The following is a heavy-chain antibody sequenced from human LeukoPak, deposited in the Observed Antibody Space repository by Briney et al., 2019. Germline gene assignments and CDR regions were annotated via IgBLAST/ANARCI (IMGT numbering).Heavy chain of an antibody. J-gene: IGHJ4*02. D-gene: IGHD5-24*01. CDR3: ASPSFAMAY. Sequence: KTSETLTLTCTVSGGTISSSTNYWGWIRQPPGKGLEWIGSIYYNGNTYYNASLRSRITISGDTSKNQFSLILSSVTAADTAVYYWASPSFAMAYWGQGTLVTVSS. V-gene: IGHV4-39*01. CDR2: IYYNGNT. CDR1: GGTISSSTNY.